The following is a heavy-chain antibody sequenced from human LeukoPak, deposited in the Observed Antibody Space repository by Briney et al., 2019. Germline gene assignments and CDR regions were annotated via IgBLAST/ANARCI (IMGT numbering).Heavy chain of an antibody. V-gene: IGHV3-33*01. D-gene: IGHD2-2*01. Sequence: GRSLRLSCAASGFTFSSDGMHWVRQAPGKGLEWVAVIWYDGSNKYYADSVKGRFTISRDNYKNTLYLQMNSLRAEDTAVYYCASELGYCSSTSCYREGDYWGQGTLVTVSS. J-gene: IGHJ4*02. CDR3: ASELGYCSSTSCYREGDY. CDR1: GFTFSSDG. CDR2: IWYDGSNK.